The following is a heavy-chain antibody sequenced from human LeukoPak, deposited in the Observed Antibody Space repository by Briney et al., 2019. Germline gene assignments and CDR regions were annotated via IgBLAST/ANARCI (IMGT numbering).Heavy chain of an antibody. CDR2: IYDTGNT. CDR1: SVSINNQY. CDR3: ARDQVGYGLDY. D-gene: IGHD5-18*01. V-gene: IGHV4-59*11. J-gene: IGHJ4*02. Sequence: SETLSLTCVASSVSINNQYWTWIRQPPGKGLEWVGYIYDTGNTNYNPSLKSRVNISIDTSKNQFSLKLTSVTAADTAVYYCARDQVGYGLDYWGQGTLVTVSS.